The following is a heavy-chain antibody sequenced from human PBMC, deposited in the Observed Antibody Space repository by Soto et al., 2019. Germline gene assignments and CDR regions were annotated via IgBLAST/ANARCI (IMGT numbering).Heavy chain of an antibody. V-gene: IGHV3-30*18. J-gene: IGHJ4*02. Sequence: QVQLVESGGGVVQPGRSLRLSCAVSGFTLSSYGIHWVRQAPGKGLEWVAFMSYDGNKKYYADSVKGRFTISRDNSKNTLYLQMDSLRADDTAMYYCAKGLSVIQEWIIDGHWGQGTQVTLSS. CDR2: MSYDGNKK. D-gene: IGHD5-18*01. CDR1: GFTLSSYG. CDR3: AKGLSVIQEWIIDGH.